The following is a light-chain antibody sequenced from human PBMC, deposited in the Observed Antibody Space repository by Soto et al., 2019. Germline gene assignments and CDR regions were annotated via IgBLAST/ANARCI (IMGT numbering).Light chain of an antibody. Sequence: DIQMTQSPSSLSASVGDRVTITCQASQDISNYLNWYQQKPGKAPKLLIYDASNLETGVPSRFSGSGSGTDFTFTISSLQPEDIDTYDCQQYDNLPLPFGGGTKVEIK. J-gene: IGKJ4*01. V-gene: IGKV1-33*01. CDR1: QDISNY. CDR3: QQYDNLPLP. CDR2: DAS.